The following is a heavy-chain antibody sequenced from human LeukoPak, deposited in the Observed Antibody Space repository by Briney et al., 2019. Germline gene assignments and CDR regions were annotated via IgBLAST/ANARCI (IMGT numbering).Heavy chain of an antibody. V-gene: IGHV3-23*01. Sequence: PGGSLRLSCEASGFTFGSYAMYWVRQAPGKGLEWVAGIFGSGGSAHYADSAKGRFTISGDNSKNTVYLQINSLRAEDTAVYYCGKTTTGYSSGQKPAWPVDYWGQGTLVTVSS. D-gene: IGHD6-19*01. J-gene: IGHJ4*02. CDR2: IFGSGGSA. CDR1: GFTFGSYA. CDR3: GKTTTGYSSGQKPAWPVDY.